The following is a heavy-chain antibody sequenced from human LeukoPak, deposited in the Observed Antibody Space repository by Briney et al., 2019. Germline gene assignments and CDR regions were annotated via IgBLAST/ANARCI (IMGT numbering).Heavy chain of an antibody. V-gene: IGHV3-21*01. Sequence: GGSLGLSCAASGFTFSSYSMNWVRQAPGKGLEWVSSISSSSSYIYYADSVKGRFTISRDNAKNSLYLQMNSLRAEDTAVYYCARMGFERAAAGPLYWGQGTLVTVSS. CDR2: ISSSSSYI. CDR3: ARMGFERAAAGPLY. CDR1: GFTFSSYS. J-gene: IGHJ4*02. D-gene: IGHD6-13*01.